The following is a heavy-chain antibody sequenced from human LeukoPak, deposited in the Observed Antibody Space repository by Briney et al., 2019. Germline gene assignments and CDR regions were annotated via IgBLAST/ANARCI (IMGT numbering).Heavy chain of an antibody. V-gene: IGHV4-31*03. CDR1: GGSISSGGYY. D-gene: IGHD3-22*01. CDR3: GGTYYYDSSGYYFRGYYFDY. Sequence: SETLSLTCTVSGGSISSGGYYWSWIRQHPGKGLEWIGYIYYSGSTYYNPSLKSRVTISVDTSKNQFSLKLSSVTAADTAAYYCGGTYYYDSSGYYFRGYYFDYWGQGTLVTVSS. J-gene: IGHJ4*02. CDR2: IYYSGST.